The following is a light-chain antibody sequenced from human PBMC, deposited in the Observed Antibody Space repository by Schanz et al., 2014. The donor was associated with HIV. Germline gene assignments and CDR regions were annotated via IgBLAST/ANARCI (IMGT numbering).Light chain of an antibody. V-gene: IGLV2-23*02. CDR2: DVN. CDR1: HSDNGSDKE. J-gene: IGLJ2*01. CDR3: CSYTGSGTLV. Sequence: QSALTQPASVSGSPGQSITISCSGTHSDNGSDKEVSWYQQRAGEGPKLIIYDVNSRPSGVSNRFTGSKSGNTASLTISGLQAEDEADYYCCSYTGSGTLVFGGGTKLTVL.